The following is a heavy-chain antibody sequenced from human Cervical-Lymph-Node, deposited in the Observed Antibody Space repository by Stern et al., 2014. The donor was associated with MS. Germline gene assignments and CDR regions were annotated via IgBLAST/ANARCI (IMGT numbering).Heavy chain of an antibody. V-gene: IGHV3-74*01. J-gene: IGHJ6*02. CDR3: SRDPVTIFGVDTTTYYYGMDV. D-gene: IGHD3-3*01. Sequence: EVQLVQSGGGVVQPGGSLRLSCAASGFDFSSYWMHWVRQAPGKGLVWGSRIKTDGSSTTYIDSVKGRFIISRDNAKSTLYLQMNSLRAEDTAVYYCSRDPVTIFGVDTTTYYYGMDVWGQGTTVTVSS. CDR2: IKTDGSST. CDR1: GFDFSSYW.